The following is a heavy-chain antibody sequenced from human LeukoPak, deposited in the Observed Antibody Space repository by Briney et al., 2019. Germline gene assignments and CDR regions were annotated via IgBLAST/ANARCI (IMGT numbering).Heavy chain of an antibody. V-gene: IGHV3-23*01. D-gene: IGHD1-14*01. CDR2: ISGSGGTT. Sequence: GGSLRLSCAASGFTVSSNYMSWVRQAPGKGLEWVSVISGSGGTTYYADSVKGRFTISRDSSKNTLYLQMNSLRAEDTAVYYCAKVSGGGLYYDGMDVWGQGTTVTVS. J-gene: IGHJ6*02. CDR1: GFTVSSNY. CDR3: AKVSGGGLYYDGMDV.